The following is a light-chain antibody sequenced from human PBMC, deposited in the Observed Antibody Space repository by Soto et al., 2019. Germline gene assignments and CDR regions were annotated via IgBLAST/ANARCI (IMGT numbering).Light chain of an antibody. Sequence: IQMTQSPSSLSASVGDRVTITCRASQGIRNDVGWYQQKPGKAPDLLIYAASSLQTGVPSRFSGSGSGTDFTLTISSLEPEDFAVYYCQQRNNWPPGITFGQGTRLEIK. CDR2: AAS. V-gene: IGKV1-6*01. CDR1: QGIRND. J-gene: IGKJ5*01. CDR3: QQRNNWPPGIT.